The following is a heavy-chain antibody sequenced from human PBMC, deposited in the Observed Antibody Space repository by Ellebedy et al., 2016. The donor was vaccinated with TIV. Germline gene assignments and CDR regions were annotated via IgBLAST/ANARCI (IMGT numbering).Heavy chain of an antibody. J-gene: IGHJ6*02. Sequence: GESLKISCAASRFTFSSYSMNWVRQAPGKGLEWVSSISGSRSYIYYADSVKGRFTISRDNAKNSLYLEMTSLRAEDTAVYYCARDKRFQKHYGMDVWGQGTTVTVSS. CDR3: ARDKRFQKHYGMDV. V-gene: IGHV3-21*01. CDR1: RFTFSSYS. CDR2: ISGSRSYI.